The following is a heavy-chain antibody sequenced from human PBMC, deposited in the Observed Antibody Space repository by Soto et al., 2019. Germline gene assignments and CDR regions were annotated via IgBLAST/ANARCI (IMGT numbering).Heavy chain of an antibody. D-gene: IGHD3-10*01. Sequence: QGQLVESGGGVVQPGRSLRLSCAASGFSFSSYGMEWVRLAPGKGLEWVAATTYDGGIKHYVDSVKGRFTISRDNSTNTLYLQMNSLTAEDTAVYYCANGRATYGLLTHDYWGQGTLVTVSS. CDR1: GFSFSSYG. V-gene: IGHV3-30*18. CDR2: TTYDGGIK. CDR3: ANGRATYGLLTHDY. J-gene: IGHJ4*02.